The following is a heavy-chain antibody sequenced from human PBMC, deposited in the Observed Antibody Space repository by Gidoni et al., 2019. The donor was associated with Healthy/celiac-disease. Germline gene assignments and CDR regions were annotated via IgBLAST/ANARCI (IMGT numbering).Heavy chain of an antibody. V-gene: IGHV3-9*01. Sequence: EVQLVESGGGLVQPGRSLRLSCAASGFTFDDYAMHWVRQAPGKGLEWVSGISWNSGSIGYADSVKGRFTISRDNAKNSLYLQMNSLRAEDTALYYCAKDMFRSIAVAGTNWGQGTLVTVSS. D-gene: IGHD6-19*01. J-gene: IGHJ4*02. CDR1: GFTFDDYA. CDR2: ISWNSGSI. CDR3: AKDMFRSIAVAGTN.